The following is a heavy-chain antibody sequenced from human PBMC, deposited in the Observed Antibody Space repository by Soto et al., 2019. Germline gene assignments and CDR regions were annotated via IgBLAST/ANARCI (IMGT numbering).Heavy chain of an antibody. CDR1: GGSFSGYY. J-gene: IGHJ4*02. CDR3: ARGSRRSRGLDY. V-gene: IGHV4-34*01. D-gene: IGHD3-10*01. CDR2: INHSGST. Sequence: QVQLQQWGAGLLKPSETLSLTCAVYGGSFSGYYWSWIRQPPGKGLGWIGEINHSGSTNYNPSLKRRVTRSVDTSKNQFSLKLSSVTAADRAVYYCARGSRRSRGLDYWGQGTLVTVSS.